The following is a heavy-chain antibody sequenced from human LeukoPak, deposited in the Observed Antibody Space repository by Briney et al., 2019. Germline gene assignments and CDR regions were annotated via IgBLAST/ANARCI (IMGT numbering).Heavy chain of an antibody. V-gene: IGHV1-2*02. CDR2: INPNSGGT. CDR3: AREGIAAAGPARFDP. D-gene: IGHD6-13*01. Sequence: GASVKVSCKPSVYTFTGYYMHWVRQAPGQGLEWMDWINPNSGGTNYAQKFQGRVTMTRDTSISTAYMELSRLRSDDTAVYYCAREGIAAAGPARFDPWGQGTLVTVSS. CDR1: VYTFTGYY. J-gene: IGHJ5*02.